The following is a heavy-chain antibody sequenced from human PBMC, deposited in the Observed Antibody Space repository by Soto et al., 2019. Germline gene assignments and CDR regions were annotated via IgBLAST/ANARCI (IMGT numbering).Heavy chain of an antibody. CDR1: GYSFTSYW. D-gene: IGHD6-13*01. V-gene: IGHV5-10-1*01. CDR2: IDPSDSYT. Sequence: GESLKISCKGSGYSFTSYWISWVRQMPGKGLEWMGRIDPSDSYTNYSPSFQGHVTISADKSISTAYLQWSSLKASDTAMYYCASSSWSSEDYYYGMDVWGQGTTVTVSS. CDR3: ASSSWSSEDYYYGMDV. J-gene: IGHJ6*02.